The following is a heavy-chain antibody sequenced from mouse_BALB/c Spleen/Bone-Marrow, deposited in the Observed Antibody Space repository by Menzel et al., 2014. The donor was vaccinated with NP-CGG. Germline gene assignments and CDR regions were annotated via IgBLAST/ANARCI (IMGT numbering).Heavy chain of an antibody. J-gene: IGHJ2*01. V-gene: IGHV3-6*02. CDR1: GYSITSGYY. CDR3: ARDPGLDCDSFDY. Sequence: VQLQQSGPGLVKPSQSLSLTCSVTGYSITSGYYWNWIRQFPGNKLEWMGYISYDGSNNYNPSLKNRISITRDTSKNQFFLKLNSVTTEDTATYYCARDPGLDCDSFDYWGQGTTLTVSS. CDR2: ISYDGSN.